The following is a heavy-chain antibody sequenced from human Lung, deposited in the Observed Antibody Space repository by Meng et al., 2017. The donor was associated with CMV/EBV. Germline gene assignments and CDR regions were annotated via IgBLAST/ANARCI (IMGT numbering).Heavy chain of an antibody. CDR1: GYTFTSYH. V-gene: IGHV1-8*01. D-gene: IGHD2-15*01. Sequence: PEVKTPGASVKVSCKASGYTFTSYHINWVRQSTGQGLERMGWMNPNSGNTGYAQKFQGRVTMTRNTSISTAYLELSSLRSEDTAVYYCARGYCSGGSCPVFDPWGQGTLVTVSS. CDR2: MNPNSGNT. J-gene: IGHJ5*02. CDR3: ARGYCSGGSCPVFDP.